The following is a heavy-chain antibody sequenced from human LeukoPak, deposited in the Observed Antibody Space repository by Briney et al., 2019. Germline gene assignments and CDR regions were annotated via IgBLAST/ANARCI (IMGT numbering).Heavy chain of an antibody. CDR2: IDPSDGAT. D-gene: IGHD3-16*01. Sequence: ASVKVSCKASGDTFTSYNIQWVRQAPGQGLEWMGIIDPSDGATGYAQKFQDRLTMTRDTSTSTAYMDLNSLTSKDTAVYYCARESGHVFDRWGQGTLVTVSS. V-gene: IGHV1-46*01. J-gene: IGHJ4*02. CDR1: GDTFTSYN. CDR3: ARESGHVFDR.